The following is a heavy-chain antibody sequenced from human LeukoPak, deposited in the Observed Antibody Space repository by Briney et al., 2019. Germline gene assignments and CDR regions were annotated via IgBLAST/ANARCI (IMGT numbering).Heavy chain of an antibody. CDR3: ARQDCSGGSCLIDY. J-gene: IGHJ4*02. CDR2: IYHSGST. Sequence: SETLSLTCAVSGGSISSGGYSWSWIRQPPEKGLEWIGYIYHSGSTYYNPSLKSRVTISVDRSKNQFSLKLSSVTAADTAGYYCARQDCSGGSCLIDYWGQGTLVTVSS. D-gene: IGHD2-15*01. V-gene: IGHV4-30-2*01. CDR1: GGSISSGGYS.